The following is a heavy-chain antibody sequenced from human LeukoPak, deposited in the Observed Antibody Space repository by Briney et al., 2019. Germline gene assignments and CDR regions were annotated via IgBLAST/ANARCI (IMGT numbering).Heavy chain of an antibody. CDR1: GGSFSGYY. J-gene: IGHJ4*02. V-gene: IGHV4-34*01. D-gene: IGHD3-10*02. Sequence: SETLSLTCAVYGGSFSGYYWSWIRQPPGKGLEWIGEINHSGSTNYNPSLKSRVTISADTSKNQFSLKLTSVTAADTAVYYCARDLSYYYDGGSFDYWGQGALVTVSS. CDR3: ARDLSYYYDGGSFDY. CDR2: INHSGST.